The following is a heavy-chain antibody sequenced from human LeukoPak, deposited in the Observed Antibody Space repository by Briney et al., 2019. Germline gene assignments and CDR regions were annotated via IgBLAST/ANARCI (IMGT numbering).Heavy chain of an antibody. D-gene: IGHD2-2*01. J-gene: IGHJ4*02. CDR2: IYYSGST. V-gene: IGHV4-59*01. CDR1: GGSINSYY. CDR3: ARDVVAAVGSFDY. Sequence: SETLSLTCTVSGGSINSYYWSWIRQPPGKGLEWIGYIYYSGSTNYNPSLKSRVTISVDTSKNQFSLKLSSVTAADTAVYYCARDVVAAVGSFDYWGQGTQVTVSS.